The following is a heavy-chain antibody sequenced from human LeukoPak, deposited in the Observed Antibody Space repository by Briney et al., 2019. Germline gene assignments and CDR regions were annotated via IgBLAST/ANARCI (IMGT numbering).Heavy chain of an antibody. CDR3: AKGASGSHYYSFDY. V-gene: IGHV3-21*04. CDR1: GFTFSIYS. Sequence: GGSLRLSCAASGFTFSIYSLNWVRRAPGKGLEWVSSIGSNSKYIYYADSVKGRFTISRDNSKNTLYLQMNSLRAEDTAVYYCAKGASGSHYYSFDYWGQGTLVTVSS. J-gene: IGHJ4*02. CDR2: IGSNSKYI. D-gene: IGHD1-26*01.